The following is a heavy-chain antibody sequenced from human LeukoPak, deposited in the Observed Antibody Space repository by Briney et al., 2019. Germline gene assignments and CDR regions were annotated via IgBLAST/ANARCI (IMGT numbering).Heavy chain of an antibody. D-gene: IGHD5-24*01. CDR3: ARSVKMPTIVH. J-gene: IGHJ4*02. CDR1: GYTFTTYY. V-gene: IGHV1-46*03. CDR2: INPSGGST. Sequence: ASVKVSCKASGYTFTTYYMHWVRQAPGQGLQWMGIINPSGGSTSYAQKFQGRVTMTRDTSTSTVYTELSSLRSDDTAIYYCARSVKMPTIVHWGQGTLVTVSS.